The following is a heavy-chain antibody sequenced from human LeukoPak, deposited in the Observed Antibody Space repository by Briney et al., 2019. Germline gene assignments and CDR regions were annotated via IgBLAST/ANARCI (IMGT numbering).Heavy chain of an antibody. CDR3: ARDYDILTDSSPHSMDV. CDR2: IMEDGSEK. Sequence: PGGSLRLSCVVSGFTLSSYWMTWVRQAPGKGLEWVANIMEDGSEKYYGDSVKGRFTISRDNAKNSLYLQMNSLRAEDTAVYYCARDYDILTDSSPHSMDVWGQGTTVTVSS. CDR1: GFTLSSYW. V-gene: IGHV3-7*01. D-gene: IGHD3-9*01. J-gene: IGHJ6*02.